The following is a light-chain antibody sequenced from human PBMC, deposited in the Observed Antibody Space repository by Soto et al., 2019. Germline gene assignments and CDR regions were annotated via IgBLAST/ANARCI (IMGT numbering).Light chain of an antibody. V-gene: IGKV1-27*01. J-gene: IGKJ1*01. CDR3: LNYNSAPQT. CDR2: AAS. Sequence: DIQMTQSPSSLSASVGDRVTITCRASQGISNYLAWYQQKPGKVPKLLIYAASTLQSGVPSRFSGSGTGTDFTLTISSLQPEDPATFYCLNYNSAPQTLDHGTQVEIK. CDR1: QGISNY.